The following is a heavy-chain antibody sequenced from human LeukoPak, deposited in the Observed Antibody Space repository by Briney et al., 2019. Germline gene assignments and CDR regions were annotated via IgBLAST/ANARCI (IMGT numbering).Heavy chain of an antibody. J-gene: IGHJ5*02. CDR1: GYSFTSYW. CDR3: ARHENPYDSSGYYPES. D-gene: IGHD3-22*01. V-gene: IGHV5-51*01. CDR2: IYPGDSDT. Sequence: GESLKISCKGSGYSFTSYWIGWVRQMPGKGLEWMGIIYPGDSDTRYSPSFQGKVTISADKSISTAYLQWSSLKASDTAMYYCARHENPYDSSGYYPESWGQGTLVTVSS.